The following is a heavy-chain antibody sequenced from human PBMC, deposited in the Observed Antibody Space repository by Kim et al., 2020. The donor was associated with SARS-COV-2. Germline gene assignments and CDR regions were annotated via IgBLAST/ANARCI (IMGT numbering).Heavy chain of an antibody. V-gene: IGHV3-21*01. CDR1: GFTFSSYS. D-gene: IGHD4-17*01. J-gene: IGHJ3*02. CDR2: ISSSSSYI. CDR3: ARDYKTTVTTGGAFDI. Sequence: GSLRLSCAASGFTFSSYSMNWVRQAPGKGLEWVSSISSSSSYIYYADSVKGRFTISRDNAKNSLYLQMNSLRAEDTAVYYCARDYKTTVTTGGAFDIWGQGTMVTVSS.